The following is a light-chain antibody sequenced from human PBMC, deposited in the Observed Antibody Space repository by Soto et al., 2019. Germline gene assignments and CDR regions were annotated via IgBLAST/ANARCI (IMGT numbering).Light chain of an antibody. Sequence: EIVMTQSPGTLSLSPGERATLSCRASQSISSNYLAWYQQKPGQAPRLLIYGASTRATGIPDRFSGSGSGTDFTLTISRLEPEDFAVYHCQQYDDSMTFGQGTKVE. J-gene: IGKJ1*01. CDR2: GAS. V-gene: IGKV3-20*01. CDR3: QQYDDSMT. CDR1: QSISSNY.